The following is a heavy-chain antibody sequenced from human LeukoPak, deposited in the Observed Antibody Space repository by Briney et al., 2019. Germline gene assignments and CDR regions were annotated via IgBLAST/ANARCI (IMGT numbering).Heavy chain of an antibody. CDR2: IKQDGSEK. CDR1: GFTFSSYW. Sequence: GGSLRPSCAASGFTFSSYWMSWVRQAPGKGLEWVANIKQDGSEKYYVDSVKGRFTISRDNSKNTLYLQMNSLRAEDTAVYYCARESPSRGSSSWYFGRGCDNWGQGTLVTVSS. CDR3: ARESPSRGSSSWYFGRGCDN. J-gene: IGHJ4*02. V-gene: IGHV3-7*01. D-gene: IGHD6-13*01.